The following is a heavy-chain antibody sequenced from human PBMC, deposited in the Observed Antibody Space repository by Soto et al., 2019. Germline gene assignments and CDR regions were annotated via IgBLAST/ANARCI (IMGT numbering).Heavy chain of an antibody. CDR3: AKAPFSDIAAPGPTTLDY. Sequence: GGSLRLSCAASGVSFGSYAMSWARQALGKGLEWVSAISGSGGSTYYADSVKGRFTISRDNSKNTLYLQMNSLRAADTAVYYCAKAPFSDIAAPGPTTLDYWGQGTLVTVSS. V-gene: IGHV3-23*01. D-gene: IGHD6-13*01. CDR1: GVSFGSYA. CDR2: ISGSGGST. J-gene: IGHJ4*02.